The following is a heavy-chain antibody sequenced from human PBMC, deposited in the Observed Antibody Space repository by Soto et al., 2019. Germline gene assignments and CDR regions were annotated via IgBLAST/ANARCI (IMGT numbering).Heavy chain of an antibody. CDR3: AQGCSGAYCFFLVN. J-gene: IGHJ4*02. D-gene: IGHD5-12*01. CDR1: GFTFNNYA. V-gene: IGHV3-30*03. CDR2: ISNDGSDQ. Sequence: QVQLVESGGGVVQPGRSLRLSCAASGFTFNNYAMHWVRQAPGKGLEWVAIISNDGSDQTYVHSVKGRFTISRDNSKNTGYLQMNSLRPDDTAVYFGAQGCSGAYCFFLVNWGQGTLVTVSS.